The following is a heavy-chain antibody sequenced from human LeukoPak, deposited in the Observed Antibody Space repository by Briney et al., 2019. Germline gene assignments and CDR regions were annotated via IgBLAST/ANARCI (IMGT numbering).Heavy chain of an antibody. D-gene: IGHD3-10*01. Sequence: GESLQISCKVSGFILSDYSIGWVRQMPGKGLEWKGIIYPCDSDTRYSPSFQGQVTISADKSISTAYLQWSSLKTSDTAVYYCATPLTMVRGVDTDYWGQGTLVTVSS. V-gene: IGHV5-51*01. J-gene: IGHJ4*02. CDR3: ATPLTMVRGVDTDY. CDR1: GFILSDYS. CDR2: IYPCDSDT.